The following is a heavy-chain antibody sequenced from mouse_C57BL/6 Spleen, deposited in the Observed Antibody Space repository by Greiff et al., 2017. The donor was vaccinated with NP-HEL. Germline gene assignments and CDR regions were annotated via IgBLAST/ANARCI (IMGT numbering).Heavy chain of an antibody. CDR3: TGGYYGNYGYFDV. CDR2: ISSGGDYI. V-gene: IGHV5-9-1*02. Sequence: EVQLVESGEGLVKPGGSLKLSCAASGFTFSSYAMSWVRQTPEKRLEWVAYISSGGDYIYYADTVKGRFTISRDNARNTLYLQMSSLKSEDTAMYYCTGGYYGNYGYFDVWGTGTTVTVSS. D-gene: IGHD2-1*01. CDR1: GFTFSSYA. J-gene: IGHJ1*03.